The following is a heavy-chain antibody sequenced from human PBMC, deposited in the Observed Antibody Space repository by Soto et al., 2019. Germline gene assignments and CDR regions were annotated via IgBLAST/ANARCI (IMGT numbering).Heavy chain of an antibody. CDR1: GGSISSGGYS. CDR3: ATSKDYGDYWWGGTFDY. CDR2: IYHSGST. V-gene: IGHV4-30-2*01. Sequence: QLQLQESGSGLVKPSQTLSLTCAVSGGSISSGGYSWSWIRQPPGKGLEWIGYIYHSGSTYYNPSLKSRVTISVNKSKNQLSLKLSSVTAADTAVYYCATSKDYGDYWWGGTFDYWGQGTLVTVSS. D-gene: IGHD4-17*01. J-gene: IGHJ4*02.